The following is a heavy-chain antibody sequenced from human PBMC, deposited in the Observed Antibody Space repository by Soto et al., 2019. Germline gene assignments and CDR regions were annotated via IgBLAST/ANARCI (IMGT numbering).Heavy chain of an antibody. CDR3: ARENYDYIWGSYRYPPPNWFDP. CDR2: IYYSGST. Sequence: QVQLQESGPGLVKPSETLSLTCTVSGGSISSYYWSWIRQPPGKGLEWIGYIYYSGSTNYNPSLKSRVTISVDTSKNQFSLKLSSVTAADTAVYYCARENYDYIWGSYRYPPPNWFDPWGQGTLVTVSS. D-gene: IGHD3-16*02. CDR1: GGSISSYY. V-gene: IGHV4-59*01. J-gene: IGHJ5*02.